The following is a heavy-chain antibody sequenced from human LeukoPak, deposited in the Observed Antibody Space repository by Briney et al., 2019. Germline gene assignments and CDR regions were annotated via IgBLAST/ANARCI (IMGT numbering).Heavy chain of an antibody. J-gene: IGHJ3*02. CDR1: EFIVSSNY. D-gene: IGHD5-18*01. CDR3: ARGHNTATSGTRAFDI. CDR2: IYSGGGI. Sequence: GGSLRLSCAASEFIVSSNYMNWVRQAPGKGLEWVSVIYSGGGIYYADSVKGRFTISRDISKSMLYLQMNSLRADDTAVYYCARGHNTATSGTRAFDIWGQGTMVTVSS. V-gene: IGHV3-53*01.